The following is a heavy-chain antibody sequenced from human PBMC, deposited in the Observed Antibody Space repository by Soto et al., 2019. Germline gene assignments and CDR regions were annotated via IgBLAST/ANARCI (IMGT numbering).Heavy chain of an antibody. V-gene: IGHV3-15*07. J-gene: IGHJ4*02. Sequence: EVQLVESGGGLVKPGGSLRLSCAASGFTFSNAWMNWVRQAPGKGLEWVGRIKSKTDGGTTDYAAPVKGRFTISREDSKNTLYLQMNSMKTDDTAVYYCTTEPHSVVDQTQDYWGQGTLVTVSS. CDR1: GFTFSNAW. D-gene: IGHD2-2*01. CDR2: IKSKTDGGTT. CDR3: TTEPHSVVDQTQDY.